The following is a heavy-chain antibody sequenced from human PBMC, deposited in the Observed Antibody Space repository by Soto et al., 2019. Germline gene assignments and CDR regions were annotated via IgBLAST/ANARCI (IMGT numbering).Heavy chain of an antibody. V-gene: IGHV3-23*01. CDR1: GFTSSSYA. D-gene: IGHD3-10*01. CDR2: ISGSGSNT. J-gene: IGHJ6*02. Sequence: GGSLRLSCAASGFTSSSYAMSWVRQAPGKGLEWVSAISGSGSNTYYADSVKGRFTISRDNSKNTLFLQMNSLRAEDTAVYYCAKDTLLSKYYGMDVWGQGTTVTVSS. CDR3: AKDTLLSKYYGMDV.